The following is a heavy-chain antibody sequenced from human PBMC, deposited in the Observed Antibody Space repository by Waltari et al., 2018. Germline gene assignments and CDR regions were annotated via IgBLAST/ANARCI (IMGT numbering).Heavy chain of an antibody. V-gene: IGHV4-39*01. CDR1: GFTFSSYA. CDR3: ARHESTDDY. Sequence: VQLLESGGGLVQPGGSLRLSCAASGFTFSSYAMSWVRQAPGKGLEWIGSIYYSGRTYYNPSLKSRVTISVDTSKNQFSLKLSSVTAADTAVYYCARHESTDDYWGQGTLVTVSS. CDR2: IYYSGRT. D-gene: IGHD4-17*01. J-gene: IGHJ4*02.